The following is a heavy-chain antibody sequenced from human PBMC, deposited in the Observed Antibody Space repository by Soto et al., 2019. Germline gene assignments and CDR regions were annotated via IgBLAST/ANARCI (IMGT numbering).Heavy chain of an antibody. CDR3: AKGSVVTYLGY. J-gene: IGHJ4*02. CDR1: GFTFSSYA. V-gene: IGHV3-23*01. CDR2: ISGGGGST. D-gene: IGHD3-22*01. Sequence: EVQLLESGGGLVQPGGSLRLSCAASGFTFSSYAMSWVRQAPGKGLEWVSGISGGGGSTYFADSVKGRFTISSDNSKNTLCLQMNSLRAEDTAVYFCAKGSVVTYLGYWGQGSLVTVSS.